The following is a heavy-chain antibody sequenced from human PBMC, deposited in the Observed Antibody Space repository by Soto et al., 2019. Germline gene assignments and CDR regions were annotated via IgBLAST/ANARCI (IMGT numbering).Heavy chain of an antibody. J-gene: IGHJ5*02. Sequence: GASVKVSCKASGYTFINFGVSWVRQAPGQGLEWVGWISGYNGNTNYAQKFQGRVTMTTDTSTSTAYMDLRRRRYDDTAVYYCARTRQMVNFPYPEDSWGQGSLVTVSS. V-gene: IGHV1-18*01. CDR2: ISGYNGNT. CDR3: ARTRQMVNFPYPEDS. CDR1: GYTFINFG. D-gene: IGHD5-18*01.